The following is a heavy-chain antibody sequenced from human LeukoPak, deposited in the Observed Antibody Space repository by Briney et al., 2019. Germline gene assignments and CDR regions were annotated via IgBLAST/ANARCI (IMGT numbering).Heavy chain of an antibody. CDR3: ASRSHNRVLGYSSSWYSPPAYPFDP. CDR1: GFTFSSYW. CDR2: IKQDGSEK. J-gene: IGHJ5*02. Sequence: PGGSLRLSCAASGFTFSSYWMSWVRQAPGKGLEWVANIKQDGSEKYYVDSVKGRFTISRDNAKNSLYLQMNSLRAEDTAVYYCASRSHNRVLGYSSSWYSPPAYPFDPWGQGTLVTVSS. D-gene: IGHD6-13*01. V-gene: IGHV3-7*01.